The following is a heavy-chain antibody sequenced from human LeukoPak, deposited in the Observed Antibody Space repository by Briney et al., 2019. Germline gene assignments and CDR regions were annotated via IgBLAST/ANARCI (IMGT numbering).Heavy chain of an antibody. D-gene: IGHD2-15*01. Sequence: GASVTVSCTASGYTFTRYDINWVRQAPGQGLEWIGWINLNSGNTGYAQKFQGRVTITRDTSIRTAYLEVSSLKSEDTAVYYCARVDGSPDYWGQGTLLTVSS. V-gene: IGHV1-8*03. CDR2: INLNSGNT. CDR1: GYTFTRYD. J-gene: IGHJ4*02. CDR3: ARVDGSPDY.